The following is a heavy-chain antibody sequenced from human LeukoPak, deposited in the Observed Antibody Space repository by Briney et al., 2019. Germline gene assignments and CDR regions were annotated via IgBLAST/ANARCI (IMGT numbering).Heavy chain of an antibody. CDR2: IYTSGST. CDR3: ARLETSVTEHNWFDP. CDR1: GGSISSYY. V-gene: IGHV4-4*07. J-gene: IGHJ5*02. D-gene: IGHD2-21*02. Sequence: PSETLSLTCTVSGGSISSYYWSWVRQPAGKGLEWIGRIYTSGSTNYNPSLKSRVTISVDTSKNQFSLKLSSVTAADTAVYYCARLETSVTEHNWFDPWGLGTLVTVSS.